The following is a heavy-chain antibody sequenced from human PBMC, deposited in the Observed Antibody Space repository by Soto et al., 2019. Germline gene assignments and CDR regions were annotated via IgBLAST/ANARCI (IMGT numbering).Heavy chain of an antibody. J-gene: IGHJ3*01. CDR1: GFTISGKKY. CDR3: ATWHEREHAYDV. V-gene: IGHV3-53*01. D-gene: IGHD1-1*01. Sequence: DVQLVESGGGLIQPGASLRLSCAAFGFTISGKKYVAWVRQAPGKGLEWVSALYDLDGSFYAASVKGRFTTSSDSSKTTVYLQMNDLRPDDTAVYYCATWHEREHAYDVGGQGTTVTVSS. CDR2: LYDLDGS.